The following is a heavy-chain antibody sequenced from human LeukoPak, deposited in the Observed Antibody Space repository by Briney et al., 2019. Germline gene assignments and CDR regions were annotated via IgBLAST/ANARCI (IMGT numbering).Heavy chain of an antibody. V-gene: IGHV3-74*03. CDR1: GFTFSSYA. Sequence: GGSLRLSCAASGFTFSSYAMHWVRQVPGKGLVWVSFIKTDGTTTAYADSVKGRFSISRDNAKSTLYLQMNSLRVEDTGIYYCAKNSGPGVNYFDPWGQGTLVTVSS. J-gene: IGHJ5*02. D-gene: IGHD1-7*01. CDR3: AKNSGPGVNYFDP. CDR2: IKTDGTTT.